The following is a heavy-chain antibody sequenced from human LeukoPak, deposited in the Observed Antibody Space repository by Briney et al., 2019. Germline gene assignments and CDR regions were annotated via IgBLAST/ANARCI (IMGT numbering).Heavy chain of an antibody. CDR3: AKDRIGTEYYFDY. J-gene: IGHJ4*02. D-gene: IGHD2-15*01. CDR2: IWYDGSNK. CDR1: GYTFSSYG. V-gene: IGHV3-33*06. Sequence: PGGSLRLSCAASGYTFSSYGMHWVRQAPGKGLEWVAVIWYDGSNKYYADSVKGRFTISRDNSKNTLYLQMNSLRAEDTAVYYCAKDRIGTEYYFDYWGQGTLVTVSS.